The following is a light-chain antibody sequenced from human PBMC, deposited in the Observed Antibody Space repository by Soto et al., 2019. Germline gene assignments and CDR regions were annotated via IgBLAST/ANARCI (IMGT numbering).Light chain of an antibody. V-gene: IGKV3-20*01. CDR1: QSVNNNL. CDR3: QHYDGSPRT. CDR2: GVF. Sequence: ETVLTQSPGTVSLSPGERATLSCRTSQSVNNNLLAWYQQRPGQAPRLLIHGVFNRATGIPDRFSGSGSGTDFTPTISGLEPEDSAVYYCQHYDGSPRTFGQGTKLEI. J-gene: IGKJ2*01.